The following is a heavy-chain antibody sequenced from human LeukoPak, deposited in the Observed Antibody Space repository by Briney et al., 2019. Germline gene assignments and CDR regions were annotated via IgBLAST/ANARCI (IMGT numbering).Heavy chain of an antibody. CDR2: ITNGGVTT. D-gene: IGHD3/OR15-3a*01. J-gene: IGHJ6*02. CDR3: VPLGGLGYYQYGMDV. V-gene: IGHV3-23*01. CDR1: GFTFGSYA. Sequence: GESLRLSCAASGFTFGSYAMSWVRQTPGKSLEWVSIITNGGVTTYYADSVRGRFTVSRDNSKNTLFLQIDSLRTEDTAVYYCVPLGGLGYYQYGMDVWGRGTTVTVSS.